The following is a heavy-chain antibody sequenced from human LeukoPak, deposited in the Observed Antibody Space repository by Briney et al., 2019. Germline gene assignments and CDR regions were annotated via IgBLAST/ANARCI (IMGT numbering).Heavy chain of an antibody. D-gene: IGHD4-11*01. Sequence: PSETLSLTCTVSGASLSSGDYYWSWIRQPPGKGLEWIGYIYHSGITFYNPSLRSRVTVSIDTSKNQFSLKLSSVTAADTAVYYCARDRSTVDYYGLDVWGQGTTVIVSS. CDR2: IYHSGIT. CDR1: GASLSSGDYY. V-gene: IGHV4-30-4*01. CDR3: ARDRSTVDYYGLDV. J-gene: IGHJ6*02.